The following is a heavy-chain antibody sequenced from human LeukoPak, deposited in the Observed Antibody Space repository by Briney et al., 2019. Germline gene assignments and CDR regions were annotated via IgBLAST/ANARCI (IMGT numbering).Heavy chain of an antibody. CDR3: ATTAPRRPYYYYYYYMDV. Sequence: SQTLSLTCTVSGGSISSGSYYWSWIRQPAGKGLEWIGRIYTSGSTNYNPSLKSRVTISVDTSKNQFSLKLSSVTAADTAGYYCATTAPRRPYYYYYYYMDVWGKGTTVTVSS. CDR2: IYTSGST. V-gene: IGHV4-61*02. J-gene: IGHJ6*03. CDR1: GGSISSGSYY.